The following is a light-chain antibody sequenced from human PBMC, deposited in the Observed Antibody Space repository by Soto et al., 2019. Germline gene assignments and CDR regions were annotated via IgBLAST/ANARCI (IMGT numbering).Light chain of an antibody. Sequence: QSVLTQPPSASGTPGQGVTISCSGSSSNIGTNYVYWYQQLPGTAPKLLIYRHNQRPSGVTDRFSGSKSGTSASLAISGLRSEDEADYYCATWDDSLSGWVFGGGTKLTVL. CDR3: ATWDDSLSGWV. J-gene: IGLJ3*02. V-gene: IGLV1-47*01. CDR2: RHN. CDR1: SSNIGTNY.